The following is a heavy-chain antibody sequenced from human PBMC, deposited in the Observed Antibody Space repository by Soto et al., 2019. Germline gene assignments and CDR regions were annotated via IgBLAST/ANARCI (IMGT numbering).Heavy chain of an antibody. Sequence: QVQLVQSGAEVKKPGASVKVSCKASGYTFTSYGISWVRQAPGQGLEWMGWISAYNGNTNYAQKLQGRVTMTTHTSTSTAYLELRSLRSDDTAVYYCARLRREGSGSYRVWFDPWGQGTLVTVSS. J-gene: IGHJ5*02. D-gene: IGHD3-10*01. V-gene: IGHV1-18*01. CDR1: GYTFTSYG. CDR3: ARLRREGSGSYRVWFDP. CDR2: ISAYNGNT.